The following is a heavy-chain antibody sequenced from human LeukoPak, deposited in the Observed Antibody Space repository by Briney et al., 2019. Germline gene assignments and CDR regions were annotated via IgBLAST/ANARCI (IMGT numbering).Heavy chain of an antibody. CDR1: GGSISSYY. J-gene: IGHJ4*02. CDR3: AREHYTSGWYIRD. CDR2: IYYSGST. D-gene: IGHD6-19*01. Sequence: SETLSLTCTVSGGSISSYYWSWIRQPPGKGLEWIGYIYYSGSTNYNPSLKSRVTISVDTSKNQFSLKLSSVTAADTAVYYCAREHYTSGWYIRDWGQGTLVTVSS. V-gene: IGHV4-59*01.